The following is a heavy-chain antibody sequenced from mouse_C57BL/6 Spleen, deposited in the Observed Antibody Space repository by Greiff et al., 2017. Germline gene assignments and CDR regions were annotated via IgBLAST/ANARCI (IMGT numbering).Heavy chain of an antibody. Sequence: QVQLQQSGPGLVAPSQCLSITCTVSGFSLTSYAISWVRQPPGKGLEWLGVIWTGGGTNYNSALQSRLSIRQDDSTSQVFLKMNRLQTDDTARYYCATLYDGYYRDYYAMDYWGQGTSVTVSS. D-gene: IGHD2-3*01. CDR2: IWTGGGT. V-gene: IGHV2-9-1*01. J-gene: IGHJ4*01. CDR1: GFSLTSYA. CDR3: ATLYDGYYRDYYAMDY.